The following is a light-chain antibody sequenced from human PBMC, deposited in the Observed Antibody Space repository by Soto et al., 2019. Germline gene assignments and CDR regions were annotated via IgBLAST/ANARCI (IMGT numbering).Light chain of an antibody. CDR2: KAS. CDR1: QTISSW. J-gene: IGKJ1*01. V-gene: IGKV1-5*03. Sequence: DIQMTQSPSTLSGSVGDRVTITCRASQTISSWLAWYQQKPGKAPKLLIYKASTLKSGVPSRFSGSGSGTEFTLTISSLQPDDFATYYGPHYNSYSESCGQGTKVELK. CDR3: PHYNSYSES.